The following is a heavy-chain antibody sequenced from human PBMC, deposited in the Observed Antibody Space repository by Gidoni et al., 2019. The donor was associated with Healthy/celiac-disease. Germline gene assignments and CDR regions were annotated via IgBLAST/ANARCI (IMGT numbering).Heavy chain of an antibody. Sequence: QVQLVQSGAEVKKPGASVKVSCKASGYTFTGYYMHWVRQAPGQGLEWMGWINPNSGGTNYAQKFQGWVTMTRDTSISTAYMELSRLRSDDTAVYYCARAALYYYDSSGPKSYYYYGMDVWGQGTTVTVSS. CDR1: GYTFTGYY. V-gene: IGHV1-2*04. CDR2: INPNSGGT. D-gene: IGHD3-22*01. CDR3: ARAALYYYDSSGPKSYYYYGMDV. J-gene: IGHJ6*02.